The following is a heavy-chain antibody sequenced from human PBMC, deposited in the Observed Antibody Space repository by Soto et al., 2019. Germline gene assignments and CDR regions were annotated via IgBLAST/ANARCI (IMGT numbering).Heavy chain of an antibody. CDR1: GFTFDDYG. D-gene: IGHD3-10*01. CDR3: AREWYYDGSGSYSPYYYYYMDV. J-gene: IGHJ6*03. V-gene: IGHV3-20*01. CDR2: INWNGGST. Sequence: EVQLVESGGGVVRPGGSLRLSCAASGFTFDDYGMSWVRQAPGKGLEWVAGINWNGGSTGYADSVKGRFTISRDNAKNSLYLQMNSLRTEDTALYHCAREWYYDGSGSYSPYYYYYMDVWGKGTTVTVSS.